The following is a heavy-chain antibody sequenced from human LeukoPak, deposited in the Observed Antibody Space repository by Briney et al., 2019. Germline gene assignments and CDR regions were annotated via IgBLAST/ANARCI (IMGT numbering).Heavy chain of an antibody. J-gene: IGHJ5*02. D-gene: IGHD5-12*01. V-gene: IGHV1-2*02. CDR3: ASSGYDLYGPYSYNWFDP. CDR2: INPNSGGT. CDR1: GYTFTSYG. Sequence: ASVKVSCKASGYTFTSYGISWVPQAPGQGLEWMGWINPNSGGTNYAQKFQGRVTMTRDTSISTAYMELSRLRSDDTAVYYCASSGYDLYGPYSYNWFDPWGQGTLVTVSS.